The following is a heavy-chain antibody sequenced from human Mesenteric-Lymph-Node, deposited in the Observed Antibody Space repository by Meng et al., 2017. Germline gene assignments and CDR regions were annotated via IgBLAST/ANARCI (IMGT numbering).Heavy chain of an antibody. V-gene: IGHV3-30*04. CDR3: ARDNYDSSGYYAGGVEFYI. CDR2: ISYDGSNK. Sequence: GESLKISCAASGFTFSSYAMHWVRQAPGKGLEWVAVISYDGSNKYYADSVKGRFTISRDNSKNTLYLQMNSLRAEDTAVYYCARDNYDSSGYYAGGVEFYIWGQGPMVPVSS. J-gene: IGHJ3*02. CDR1: GFTFSSYA. D-gene: IGHD3-22*01.